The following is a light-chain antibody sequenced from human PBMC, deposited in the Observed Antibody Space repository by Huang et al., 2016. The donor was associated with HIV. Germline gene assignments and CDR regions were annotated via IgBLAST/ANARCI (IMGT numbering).Light chain of an antibody. CDR2: WAS. V-gene: IGKV4-1*01. CDR1: QSVLYSSNNKNY. Sequence: DIVMTQSPDSLAVSLGERATINCKSSQSVLYSSNNKNYLAWYQQKPGQPPKLHIYWASTRESGVPDRFSGSGSGTYFTLTISSLQAEDVAVYYCQQYYSTSYTFGQGTKLEIK. CDR3: QQYYSTSYT. J-gene: IGKJ2*01.